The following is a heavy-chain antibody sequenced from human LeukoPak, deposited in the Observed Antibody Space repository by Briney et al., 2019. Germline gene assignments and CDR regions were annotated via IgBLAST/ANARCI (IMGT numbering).Heavy chain of an antibody. CDR1: GSTFSNAW. Sequence: GGSLRLSCAASGSTFSNAWMSWVRQAPGKGLEWVGRIKSKTDGGTTDYAAPVKGRFTISRDDSKNTLYLQMNSLKTEDTAVYYCTTEWIIVDTLGSFDYWGQGTLVTVSS. J-gene: IGHJ4*02. CDR2: IKSKTDGGTT. V-gene: IGHV3-15*01. D-gene: IGHD2-21*01. CDR3: TTEWIIVDTLGSFDY.